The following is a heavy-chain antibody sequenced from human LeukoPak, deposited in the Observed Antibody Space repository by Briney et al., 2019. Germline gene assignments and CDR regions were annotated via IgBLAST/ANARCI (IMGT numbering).Heavy chain of an antibody. CDR3: ARRSGSITILAHFDY. J-gene: IGHJ4*02. D-gene: IGHD3-3*01. V-gene: IGHV4-39*01. CDR1: GGSISSSSYY. Sequence: SETLSLTCTVSGGSISSSSYYWGWIRQPPGKGLEWIGSIYYSGSTYYNPSLKSRVTISVDTSKNQFSLKLSSVTDADTAVYYCARRSGSITILAHFDYWGQGTLVTVSS. CDR2: IYYSGST.